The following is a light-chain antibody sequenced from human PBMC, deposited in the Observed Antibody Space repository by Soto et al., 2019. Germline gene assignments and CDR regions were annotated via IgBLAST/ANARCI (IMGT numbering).Light chain of an antibody. J-gene: IGKJ4*02. CDR2: DAS. CDR1: QSVRSW. V-gene: IGKV1-5*01. Sequence: IQTTRSPSTLSASLELRETITPRASQSVRSWLAWYQQKPGKAPKLLIYDASTLESGVPSRFSGSGSGTDFTLTISSVQPDDFATYYCQQYYSYLSTFGEGTKVDI. CDR3: QQYYSYLST.